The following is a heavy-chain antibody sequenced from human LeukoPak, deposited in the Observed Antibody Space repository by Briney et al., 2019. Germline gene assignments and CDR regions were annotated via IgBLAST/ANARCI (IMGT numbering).Heavy chain of an antibody. Sequence: SVKVSCKASGGTFSRYAISWVRQAPGQGLEWMGGIIPIFGTANYAQKFQGRVTITADESTSTAYMELSSLRSEDTAVYYCARGVGDGYNFWYYYYYMDVWGKGTTVTVSS. J-gene: IGHJ6*03. D-gene: IGHD5-24*01. CDR1: GGTFSRYA. CDR3: ARGVGDGYNFWYYYYYMDV. V-gene: IGHV1-69*13. CDR2: IIPIFGTA.